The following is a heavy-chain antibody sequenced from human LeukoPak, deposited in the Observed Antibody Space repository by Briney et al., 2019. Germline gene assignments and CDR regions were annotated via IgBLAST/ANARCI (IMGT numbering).Heavy chain of an antibody. CDR2: ISSSSSYI. Sequence: GGSLRLSCAASGFTFSSYSMNWVRQAPGNGLEWVSSISSSSSYIYYADSVKGRFTISRDNAKNSLYLQMNSLRAEDTAVYYCARSYSSSSGGLYYFDYWGQGTLVTVSS. V-gene: IGHV3-21*04. CDR1: GFTFSSYS. D-gene: IGHD6-6*01. CDR3: ARSYSSSSGGLYYFDY. J-gene: IGHJ4*02.